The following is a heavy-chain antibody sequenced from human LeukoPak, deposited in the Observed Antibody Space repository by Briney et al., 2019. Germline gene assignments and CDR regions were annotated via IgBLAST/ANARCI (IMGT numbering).Heavy chain of an antibody. CDR2: ISGSGGST. V-gene: IGHV3-23*01. CDR3: AKDPSAAGTAHFFDY. Sequence: GGSLRLSCAASGFTFSSYAKNWVRQAPGKGLEWVSAISGSGGSTYYADSVKGRFTISRDNSKNTLYLQMNSLRAEDTAVYYCAKDPSAAGTAHFFDYWGQGTLVTVSS. CDR1: GFTFSSYA. J-gene: IGHJ4*02. D-gene: IGHD6-13*01.